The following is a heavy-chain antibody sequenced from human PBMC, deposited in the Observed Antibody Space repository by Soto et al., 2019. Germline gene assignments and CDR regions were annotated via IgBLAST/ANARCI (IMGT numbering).Heavy chain of an antibody. CDR2: IWYDGSNK. D-gene: IGHD2-8*01. J-gene: IGHJ4*02. CDR1: GFTFSSYG. Sequence: GGSLRLSCAASGFTFSSYGMHWVRQAPGKGLEWVAVIWYDGSNKYYADSVKGRFTISRDNSKNTLYLQMNSLRAEDTAVYYCASEYCTNGVCYQGVFDYWGQGTLVTVSS. V-gene: IGHV3-33*01. CDR3: ASEYCTNGVCYQGVFDY.